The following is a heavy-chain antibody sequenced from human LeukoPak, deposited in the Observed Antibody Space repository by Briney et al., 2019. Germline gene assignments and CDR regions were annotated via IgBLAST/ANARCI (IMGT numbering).Heavy chain of an antibody. V-gene: IGHV4-34*01. J-gene: IGHJ5*02. CDR3: ARDSYGGNSKWFDP. CDR1: GGSFSGYY. CDR2: INHSGNI. D-gene: IGHD4-23*01. Sequence: SETLSLTCAVYGGSFSGYYWSWIRQPPGKGLEWIGEINHSGNINYNPSLKSRVTISVDTSKNQFSLRLSSVTAADTAVYYCARDSYGGNSKWFDPWGQGTLVTVSS.